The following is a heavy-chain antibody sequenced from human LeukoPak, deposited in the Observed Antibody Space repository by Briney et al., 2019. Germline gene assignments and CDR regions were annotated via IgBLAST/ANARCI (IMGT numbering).Heavy chain of an antibody. V-gene: IGHV4-61*02. D-gene: IGHD3-22*01. CDR3: ARDTSYYDSSGHRVGWFDP. J-gene: IGHJ5*02. CDR2: IYTSGST. Sequence: KPSQTLSLTCTVSGGSISSGSHYWSWIRQPAGKGLEWIGRIYTSGSTNYNPSLKSRVTISVDTSKNQFSLKLSSVTAADTAVYYCARDTSYYDSSGHRVGWFDPWGQGTLVTVSS. CDR1: GGSISSGSHY.